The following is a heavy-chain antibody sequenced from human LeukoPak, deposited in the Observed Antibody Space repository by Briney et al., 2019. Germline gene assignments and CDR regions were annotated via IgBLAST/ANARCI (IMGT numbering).Heavy chain of an antibody. D-gene: IGHD1-26*01. J-gene: IGHJ4*02. CDR3: ARDASMEMGGRGAVVGATYVSGFDY. CDR2: IKQDGSEK. Sequence: PGGSLRLSCAASGFTFSSYWMSWVRQAPGKGLEWVANIKQDGSEKYYVDSVKGRFTISRDNAKNSLYLQMNSLRAEDTAVYYCARDASMEMGGRGAVVGATYVSGFDYWGQGTLVTVSS. V-gene: IGHV3-7*01. CDR1: GFTFSSYW.